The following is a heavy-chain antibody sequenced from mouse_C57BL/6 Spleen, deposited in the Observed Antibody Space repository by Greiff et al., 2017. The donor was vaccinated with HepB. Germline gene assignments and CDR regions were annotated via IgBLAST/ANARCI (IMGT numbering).Heavy chain of an antibody. CDR3: ARESPITTVVATKAMDY. J-gene: IGHJ4*01. Sequence: QVHVKQSGAELARPGASVKMSCKASGYTFTSYTMHWVKQRPGQGLEWIGYINPSSGYTKYNQKFKDKATLTADKSSSTAYMQLSSLTSEDSAVYYCARESPITTVVATKAMDYWGQGTSVTVSS. V-gene: IGHV1-4*01. D-gene: IGHD1-1*01. CDR2: INPSSGYT. CDR1: GYTFTSYT.